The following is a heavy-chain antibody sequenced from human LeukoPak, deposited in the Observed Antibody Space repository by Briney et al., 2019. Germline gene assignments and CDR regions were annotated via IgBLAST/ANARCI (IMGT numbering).Heavy chain of an antibody. CDR2: IYHSGST. J-gene: IGHJ4*02. CDR1: GGSISSSNW. CDR3: ARENDRYGRIDY. D-gene: IGHD5-18*01. V-gene: IGHV4-4*02. Sequence: SETLSLTCAVSGGSISSSNWWSWVRQPPGKGLEWIGEIYHSGSTNYNPSLKSRVTISVDKSKNQFSLRLSSVTAADTAVYYCARENDRYGRIDYWGQGTQVTVSS.